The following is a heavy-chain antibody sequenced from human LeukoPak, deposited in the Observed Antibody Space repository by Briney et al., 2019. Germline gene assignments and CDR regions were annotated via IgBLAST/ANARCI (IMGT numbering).Heavy chain of an antibody. V-gene: IGHV4-34*01. CDR2: INHSGST. J-gene: IGHJ4*02. CDR3: ARVSGYSYGAPDDY. Sequence: SETLSLTCAVYGGSFGGYYWSWIRQPPGKGLEWIGEINHSGSTNYNPSLKSRVTISVDTSKNQFSLKLSSVTAADTAVYYCARVSGYSYGAPDDYWGQGTLVTVSS. CDR1: GGSFGGYY. D-gene: IGHD5-18*01.